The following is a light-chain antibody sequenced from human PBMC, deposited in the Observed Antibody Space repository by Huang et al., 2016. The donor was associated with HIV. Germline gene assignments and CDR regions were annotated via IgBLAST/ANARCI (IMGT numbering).Light chain of an antibody. Sequence: EIVMTQSPATLSVSPGEGATLSCRASQSIGTNLAWYQQKPGQAPRLLIYGASTMATGIPTRFSGSGSETEFTLTISNLQSEDFAIYYCQQYYDWPPPFGPGTQVDMK. V-gene: IGKV3-15*01. J-gene: IGKJ3*01. CDR3: QQYYDWPPP. CDR1: QSIGTN. CDR2: GAS.